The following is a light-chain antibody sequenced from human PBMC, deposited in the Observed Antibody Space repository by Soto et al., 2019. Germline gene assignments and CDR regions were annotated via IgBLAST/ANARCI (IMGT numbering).Light chain of an antibody. Sequence: QSALTQPAPVSGSPGQSITISCTGTSSDVGSYDLVSWYQQHPGKAPKLIIYEGSKRPSGVYSRFSGAKSGNTASLTISGLQAEDEADYYCCSYAGRGSWVFGGGTKLTVL. CDR2: EGS. V-gene: IGLV2-23*01. J-gene: IGLJ3*02. CDR1: SSDVGSYDL. CDR3: CSYAGRGSWV.